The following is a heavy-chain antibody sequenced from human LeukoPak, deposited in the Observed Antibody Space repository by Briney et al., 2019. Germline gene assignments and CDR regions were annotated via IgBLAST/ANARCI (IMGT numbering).Heavy chain of an antibody. CDR1: GGSFSGYY. J-gene: IGHJ5*02. CDR2: INHSGST. V-gene: IGHV4-34*01. Sequence: SEALSLTCAVYGGSFSGYYWSWIRQPQGKGLEWIGEINHSGSTNYNPSLKSRVTISVDTSKNQFSLKLSSVTAADTAVYYCAREQIVLRYFDWLPGWFDPWGQGTLVTVSS. CDR3: AREQIVLRYFDWLPGWFDP. D-gene: IGHD3-9*01.